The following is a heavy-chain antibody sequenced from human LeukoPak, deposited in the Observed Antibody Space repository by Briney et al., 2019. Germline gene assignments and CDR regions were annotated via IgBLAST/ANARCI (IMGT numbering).Heavy chain of an antibody. D-gene: IGHD2-2*01. CDR1: GFTFSSYA. V-gene: IGHV3-30-3*01. CDR2: ISYDGSNK. CDR3: ARARYCTSTSCREAFDI. Sequence: PGGSLRLSCAASGFTFSSYAMHWVRQAPGKGLEWVALISYDGSNKYYADSVKGRFTVSRDNSKSTLYLQMNSLKTEDTAVYYCARARYCTSTSCREAFDIWGQGTMVTVSS. J-gene: IGHJ3*02.